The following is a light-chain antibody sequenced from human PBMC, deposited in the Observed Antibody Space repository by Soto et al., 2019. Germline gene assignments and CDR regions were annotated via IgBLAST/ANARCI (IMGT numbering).Light chain of an antibody. CDR2: DVT. J-gene: IGLJ3*02. V-gene: IGLV2-11*01. CDR3: YSYADNYAWV. Sequence: QSALTQPRSVSGSPGQSVTISCSGTSSDIGGYNFVSWYQQHPGKAPKLIIHDVTERPSGVPDRFSGSKSGNTASLTVSGLQAEDEADYYCYSYADNYAWVFGGGTKLTVL. CDR1: SSDIGGYNF.